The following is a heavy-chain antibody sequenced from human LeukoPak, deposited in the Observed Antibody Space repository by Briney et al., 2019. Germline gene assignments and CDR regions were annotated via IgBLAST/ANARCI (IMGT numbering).Heavy chain of an antibody. CDR1: GFTFSSHT. D-gene: IGHD6-13*01. J-gene: IGHJ4*02. CDR2: ISPNGGST. Sequence: GGSLRLSCSASGFTFSSHTMHWVRQAPGKGLEYVSAISPNGGSTYYGDSVKGRFTISRDNSKKTLYLQMSSLRAEDTAVYYCVKTIAVAGNFDYWGQGTLVTVS. CDR3: VKTIAVAGNFDY. V-gene: IGHV3-64D*09.